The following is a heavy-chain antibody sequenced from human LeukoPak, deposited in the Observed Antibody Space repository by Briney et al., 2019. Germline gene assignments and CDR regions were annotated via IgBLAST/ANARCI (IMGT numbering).Heavy chain of an antibody. CDR3: ARGDMITFGGVIDRTPFDY. D-gene: IGHD3-16*02. Sequence: GSSVKVSCKASGGTFSSYAISWVRQAPGQGLEWMGRIIPILGIANYAQKFQGRVTITADKSTSTAYMELSSLRSEDTAVYYCARGDMITFGGVIDRTPFDYWGRGTLVTVSS. CDR2: IIPILGIA. CDR1: GGTFSSYA. J-gene: IGHJ4*02. V-gene: IGHV1-69*04.